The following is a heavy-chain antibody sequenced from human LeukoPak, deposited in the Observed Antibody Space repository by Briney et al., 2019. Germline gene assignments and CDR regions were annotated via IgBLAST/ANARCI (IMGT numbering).Heavy chain of an antibody. D-gene: IGHD1-26*01. Sequence: GGSLRLSCAASGFSFNTYSMTCVPHAPGKGLEWVSSITSSSSYTFYADSVKGRFTISRDNAKNSLYLQMNSLRAEDTAIYYCARDPYNGGYGDSYYYYMDVWGKGTTVTISS. J-gene: IGHJ6*03. V-gene: IGHV3-21*01. CDR2: ITSSSSYT. CDR1: GFSFNTYS. CDR3: ARDPYNGGYGDSYYYYMDV.